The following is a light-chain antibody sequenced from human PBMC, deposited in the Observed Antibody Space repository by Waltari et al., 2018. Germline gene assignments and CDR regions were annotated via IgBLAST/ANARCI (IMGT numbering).Light chain of an antibody. CDR2: RND. CDR3: GAWDDSLSGHYV. J-gene: IGLJ1*01. CDR1: SSNIGSNH. Sequence: QSVLTQPPSASGTPWQRVTISCSGSSSNIGSNHVYWYQQLPGMAPTLLIYRNDQRPSGVPDRFSGSKSGSSASLAISGLRSEDEADYYCGAWDDSLSGHYVFGTGTKVTVL. V-gene: IGLV1-47*01.